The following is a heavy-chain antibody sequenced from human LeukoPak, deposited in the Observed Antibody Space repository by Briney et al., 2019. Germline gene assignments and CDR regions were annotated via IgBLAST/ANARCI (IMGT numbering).Heavy chain of an antibody. CDR1: GFTFSTYG. CDR3: ANGWYYYDSNHARPY. J-gene: IGHJ4*02. Sequence: PGGSLRLSCAASGFTFSTYGMHWVRQAPGKGLEWVAVISYDGSVKYYADSVKGRFTISRDNSKNTLYLEMNSLRADDTAVYYCANGWYYYDSNHARPYWGQGTLVTVSS. D-gene: IGHD3-22*01. V-gene: IGHV3-30*18. CDR2: ISYDGSVK.